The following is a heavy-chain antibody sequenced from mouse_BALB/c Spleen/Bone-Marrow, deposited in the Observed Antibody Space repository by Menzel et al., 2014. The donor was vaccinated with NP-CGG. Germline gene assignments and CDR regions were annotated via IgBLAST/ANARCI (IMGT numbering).Heavy chain of an antibody. CDR3: ANYYYGSSLFAY. Sequence: EVQLQESGAELVKPGASVKLSCTASGFNIKDTYMHWVKQRPEQGLEWIGRIDPANGNTKYDPKFQGKATITADTSSNTAYLQLSSLTSEDTAVYYCANYYYGSSLFAYWGQGNLVTVSA. CDR1: GFNIKDTY. D-gene: IGHD1-1*01. V-gene: IGHV14-3*02. J-gene: IGHJ3*01. CDR2: IDPANGNT.